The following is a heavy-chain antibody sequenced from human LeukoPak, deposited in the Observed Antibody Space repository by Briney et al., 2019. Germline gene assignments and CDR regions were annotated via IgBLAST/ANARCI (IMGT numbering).Heavy chain of an antibody. J-gene: IGHJ4*02. CDR1: GFTFSSHE. Sequence: GGSLRLSCAASGFTFSSHEMNWVRQAPGKGLGWVSYISSSGRTKYYADSVKGRFTISRDNAKNSLYLQMNSLRAEDTAVYYCAREFGSSGWPYYFDYWGQGTLVTVSS. CDR2: ISSSGRTK. CDR3: AREFGSSGWPYYFDY. V-gene: IGHV3-48*03. D-gene: IGHD6-19*01.